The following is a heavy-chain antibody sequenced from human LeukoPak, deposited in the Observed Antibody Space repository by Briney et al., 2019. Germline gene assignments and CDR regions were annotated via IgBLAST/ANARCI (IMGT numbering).Heavy chain of an antibody. D-gene: IGHD1-26*01. V-gene: IGHV3-23*01. CDR2: ISGSGGST. CDR3: AKDPRIVGATGPFDY. Sequence: GGSLRLACAASGFTFSSYAMSWVRQAPGKGLEWVSAISGSGGSTYYADSVKGRFTISRDNSKNTLYLQMNSLRAEDTAVYYCAKDPRIVGATGPFDYWGQGTLVTVSS. CDR1: GFTFSSYA. J-gene: IGHJ4*02.